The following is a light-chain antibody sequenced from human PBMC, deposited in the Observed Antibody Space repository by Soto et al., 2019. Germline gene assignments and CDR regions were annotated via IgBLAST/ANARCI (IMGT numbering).Light chain of an antibody. J-gene: IGKJ1*01. V-gene: IGKV3-11*01. CDR3: QQRFNWPGT. CDR2: DAS. Sequence: EIVLTQSPATLSLSPGERATLSCRASQSVSRYLAWYQQKPGQAPRLLIYDASNKATGIPARFSGSGSGTDFTTTISSLAPEDVAVYYCQQRFNWPGTFGQGTKVEIK. CDR1: QSVSRY.